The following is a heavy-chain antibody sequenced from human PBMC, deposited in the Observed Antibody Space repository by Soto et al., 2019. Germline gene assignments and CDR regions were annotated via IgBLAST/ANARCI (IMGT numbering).Heavy chain of an antibody. CDR2: IYYSGST. CDR3: ARHGSSGYYLAYYFDY. J-gene: IGHJ4*02. V-gene: IGHV4-39*01. D-gene: IGHD3-22*01. CDR1: GGSISSSSYY. Sequence: SETLSLTCTVSGGSISSSSYYWGWIRQPPGKGLEWIGSIYYSGSTYYNPSLKSRVTISVDTSKNQFPLKLSSVTAADTAVYYCARHGSSGYYLAYYFDYWGQGTLVTV.